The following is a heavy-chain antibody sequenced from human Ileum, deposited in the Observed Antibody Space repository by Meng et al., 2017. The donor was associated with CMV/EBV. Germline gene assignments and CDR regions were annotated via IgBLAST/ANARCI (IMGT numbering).Heavy chain of an antibody. CDR2: IRYDGIKK. V-gene: IGHV3-30*02. Sequence: GGSLRLSCGASGFRFSNYGMHWVRQAPGKGLEWVAFIRYDGIKKYDADSVKGRFTISRDNSENTVFLQMNSLRTDDTAVYYCAKGGVTYNDFWSGYPEYFDYWGQGTRVTVSS. CDR1: GFRFSNYG. J-gene: IGHJ4*02. D-gene: IGHD3-3*01. CDR3: AKGGVTYNDFWSGYPEYFDY.